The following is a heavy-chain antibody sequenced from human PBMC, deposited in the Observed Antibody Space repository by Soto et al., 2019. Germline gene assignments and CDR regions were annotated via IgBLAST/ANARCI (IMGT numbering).Heavy chain of an antibody. CDR2: IYYSGST. Sequence: SETLSLTCTVSGGSISSGDYYWSWIRQPPGKGLEWIGYIYYSGSTYYNPSLKSRVTISVDTSKNQFSLKLSSVTAADTAVYYRAREGGIVGATTVDYWGQGTLVTVSS. CDR1: GGSISSGDYY. J-gene: IGHJ4*02. D-gene: IGHD1-26*01. CDR3: AREGGIVGATTVDY. V-gene: IGHV4-30-4*01.